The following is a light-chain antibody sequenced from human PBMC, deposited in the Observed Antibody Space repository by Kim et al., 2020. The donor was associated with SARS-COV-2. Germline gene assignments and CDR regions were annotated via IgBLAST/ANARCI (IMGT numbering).Light chain of an antibody. CDR1: QSVLYSSNNKNY. J-gene: IGKJ2*01. CDR3: QQHYSTPYT. Sequence: DIVMTQFPDSLAVSLGERATINCKSSQSVLYSSNNKNYLAWYQQKPGQPPKLLIYWASTLESGVADRFSGSGSGTDFTLTISNLQAEDVAVYYCQQHYSTPYTFGQGTKLEI. CDR2: WAS. V-gene: IGKV4-1*01.